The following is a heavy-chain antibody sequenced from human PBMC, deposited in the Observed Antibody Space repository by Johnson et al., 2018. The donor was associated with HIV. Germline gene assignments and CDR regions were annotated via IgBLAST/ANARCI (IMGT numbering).Heavy chain of an antibody. Sequence: QVQLVESGGGVVQPGRSLRLSCAASGFTFSNSAMHWVRQAPGKGLEWVAVISYVGTNEYYADSVKGRFTISRDNSKNTLYLQMDSLSIEDTAMFYCARDRRGHLSWSSDAFDIWGQGTMVTVSS. D-gene: IGHD6-13*01. CDR1: GFTFSNSA. CDR2: ISYVGTNE. J-gene: IGHJ3*02. V-gene: IGHV3-30*04. CDR3: ARDRRGHLSWSSDAFDI.